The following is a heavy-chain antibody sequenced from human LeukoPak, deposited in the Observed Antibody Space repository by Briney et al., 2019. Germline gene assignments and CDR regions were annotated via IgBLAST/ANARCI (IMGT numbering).Heavy chain of an antibody. CDR3: ARDEPIVGAFDY. CDR2: IYHSGST. Sequence: SETLSLTCAVSGGSISSGGYSWSWIRQPPGKGLEWIGYIYHSGSTYYNPSLKSRVTISVDRSKNQFSLKLSSVTAADTAVYYCARDEPIVGAFDYWGQGTLVTVSS. V-gene: IGHV4-30-2*01. J-gene: IGHJ4*02. D-gene: IGHD1-26*01. CDR1: GGSISSGGYS.